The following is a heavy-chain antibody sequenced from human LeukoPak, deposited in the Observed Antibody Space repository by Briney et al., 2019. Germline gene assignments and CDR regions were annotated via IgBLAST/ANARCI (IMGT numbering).Heavy chain of an antibody. V-gene: IGHV3-23*01. CDR2: IFPSGGEI. D-gene: IGHD2-8*02. CDR1: GFTFSSYG. Sequence: GGSLRLSCAASGFTFSSYGMNWVRQPPEKGLEWVSSIFPSGGEIHYADSVRGRFTISRDNSKSTLSLQMNSLRVEDTAIYYCATYRQVLLPFESWGQGTLVTVSS. CDR3: ATYRQVLLPFES. J-gene: IGHJ4*02.